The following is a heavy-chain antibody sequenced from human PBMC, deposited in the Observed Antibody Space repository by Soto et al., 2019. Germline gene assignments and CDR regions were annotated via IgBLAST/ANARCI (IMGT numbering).Heavy chain of an antibody. D-gene: IGHD3-22*01. J-gene: IGHJ4*02. CDR3: ARQIYDSSGYYYVGFDY. V-gene: IGHV5-10-1*01. CDR1: GYSFTRYW. CDR2: IDPSDSYT. Sequence: GESLKISCKGSGYSFTRYWISWVRQVPGKGLEWMGRIDPSDSYTNYSPSFQGHVTISADKSISTAYLQWSSLKASDTAMYYCARQIYDSSGYYYVGFDYWGQGTLVTVSS.